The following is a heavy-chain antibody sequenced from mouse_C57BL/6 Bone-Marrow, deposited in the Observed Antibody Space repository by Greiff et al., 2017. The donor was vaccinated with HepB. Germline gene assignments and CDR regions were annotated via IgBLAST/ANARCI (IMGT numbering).Heavy chain of an antibody. CDR1: GYTFTGYW. Sequence: VQLQQSGAELMKPGASVKLSCKATGYTFTGYWIEWVKQRPGHGLEWIGEILPGSGSTNYNEKFKGKATFTADTSSNTAYMQLSSLTTEDSAIYYCARLDYYGSSYPSWFAYWGQGTLVTVSA. CDR2: ILPGSGST. J-gene: IGHJ3*01. CDR3: ARLDYYGSSYPSWFAY. V-gene: IGHV1-9*01. D-gene: IGHD1-1*01.